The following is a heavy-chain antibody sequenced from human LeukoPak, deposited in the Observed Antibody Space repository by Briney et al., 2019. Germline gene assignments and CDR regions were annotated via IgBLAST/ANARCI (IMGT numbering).Heavy chain of an antibody. V-gene: IGHV3-30*03. Sequence: GGSLRLSCAASGFTFSSYGMHWVRQAPGKGLEWVAVISYDGNNKYYGDSVKGRFTISRDNSKNTLFLQMNSLRTEDTAVYYCARDGAVGATETDYWGQGTLVTVSS. D-gene: IGHD1-26*01. CDR1: GFTFSSYG. CDR3: ARDGAVGATETDY. J-gene: IGHJ4*02. CDR2: ISYDGNNK.